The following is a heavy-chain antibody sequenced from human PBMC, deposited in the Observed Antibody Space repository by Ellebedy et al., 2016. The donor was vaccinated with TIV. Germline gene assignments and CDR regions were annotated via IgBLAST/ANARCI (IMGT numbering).Heavy chain of an antibody. V-gene: IGHV3-30-3*01. CDR3: ARVAYSSSWFYYYYGMDV. Sequence: GESLKISCAASGFTFSSYAMHRVRQAPGKGLEWVAVISYDGSNKYYADSVKGRFTISRDNSKNTLYLQMNSLRAEDTAVYYCARVAYSSSWFYYYYGMDVWGQGTTVTVSS. CDR2: ISYDGSNK. J-gene: IGHJ6*02. D-gene: IGHD6-13*01. CDR1: GFTFSSYA.